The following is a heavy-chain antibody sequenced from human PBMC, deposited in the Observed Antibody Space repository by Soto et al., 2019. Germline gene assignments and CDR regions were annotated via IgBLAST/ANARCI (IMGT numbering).Heavy chain of an antibody. V-gene: IGHV3-30-3*01. D-gene: IGHD2-21*02. CDR1: GFTFSNYG. CDR2: ISYDGSNK. CDR3: ARRRDYLGGDWDY. J-gene: IGHJ4*01. Sequence: SLRLSCTASGFTFSNYGMHWVRQAPGKGLKWVAVISYDGSNKYYADSVKGRFTISRDNSKNTLYLQMNSLRAEDTAVYYCARRRDYLGGDWDYWGQGKLVTAS.